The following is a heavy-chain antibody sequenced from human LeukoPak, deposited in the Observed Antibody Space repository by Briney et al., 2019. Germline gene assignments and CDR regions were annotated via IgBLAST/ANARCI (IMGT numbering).Heavy chain of an antibody. CDR3: ARDKNSDGGSFWYFDL. CDR2: IHYSGST. D-gene: IGHD5-24*01. CDR1: GASISIYY. J-gene: IGHJ2*01. Sequence: SETLSLTCTVSGASISIYYWRWIRQPPGKGLEWNGYIHYSGSTNSNPSLKSRVTISVDTSKNQFSLRLSSATAADTAVYYCARDKNSDGGSFWYFDLWGRGTLVTVSS. V-gene: IGHV4-59*01.